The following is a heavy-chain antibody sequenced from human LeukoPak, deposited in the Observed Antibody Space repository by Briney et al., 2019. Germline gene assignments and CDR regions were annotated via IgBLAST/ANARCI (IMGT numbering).Heavy chain of an antibody. CDR3: ARDYRFAFDN. V-gene: IGHV3-21*05. CDR1: GFIFSDYS. Sequence: PGGSLRLSCAASGFIFSDYSMNWVRQAPGKGLEWISYVGIDSGNTKYADSVKGRFTISGDTAKKSLYLQMNSLRVEDTAVYYCARDYRFAFDNWGQGTLVTVSS. CDR2: VGIDSGNT. J-gene: IGHJ4*02.